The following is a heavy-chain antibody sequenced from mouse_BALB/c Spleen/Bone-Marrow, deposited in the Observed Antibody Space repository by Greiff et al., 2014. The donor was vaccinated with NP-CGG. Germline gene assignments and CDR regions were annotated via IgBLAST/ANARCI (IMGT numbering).Heavy chain of an antibody. CDR2: ILPGSGST. J-gene: IGHJ2*01. CDR3: ARNLYYFDY. Sequence: QVHVKQSGAELMKPGASGKISCKATGYPFGSYWIEGVKQRPGHGHGWIGEILPGSGSTNYNEKFKGKATFTADTSSNTAYMQLSSLTSEDSAVYYCARNLYYFDYWGQGTTLTVSS. V-gene: IGHV1-9*01. CDR1: GYPFGSYW.